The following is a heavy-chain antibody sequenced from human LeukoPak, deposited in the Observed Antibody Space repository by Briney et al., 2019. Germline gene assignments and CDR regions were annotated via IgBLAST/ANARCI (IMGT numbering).Heavy chain of an antibody. Sequence: GASVKVSCKTSGYTFTSYGISWVRQAPGQGLEWMGWISGYNGNTDYAQKFQGRATMTTDTSTSTAYMELRSLRSDDTAVYYCARDYGVTTLWFYFDYWGQGTLVTVSS. CDR2: ISGYNGNT. CDR1: GYTFTSYG. V-gene: IGHV1-18*01. D-gene: IGHD4-17*01. CDR3: ARDYGVTTLWFYFDY. J-gene: IGHJ4*02.